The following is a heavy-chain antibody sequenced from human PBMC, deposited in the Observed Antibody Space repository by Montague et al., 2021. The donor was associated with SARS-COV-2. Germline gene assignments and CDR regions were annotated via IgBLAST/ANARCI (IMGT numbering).Heavy chain of an antibody. Sequence: SETLSLTCSVSGYFIGTGHYWGWIRQSPGKGLEWIGSNYLHGNAYYNPSLNSRVTISLDTSNNQLSLRLTSVTTSDTAVYYCARGRVTRAGFDYWGQGIRVIVSS. CDR2: NYLHGNA. CDR1: GYFIGTGHY. CDR3: ARGRVTRAGFDY. J-gene: IGHJ4*02. V-gene: IGHV4-38-2*02. D-gene: IGHD2-21*02.